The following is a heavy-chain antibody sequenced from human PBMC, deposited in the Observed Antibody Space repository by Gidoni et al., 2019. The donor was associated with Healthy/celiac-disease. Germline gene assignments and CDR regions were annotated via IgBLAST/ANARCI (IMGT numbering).Heavy chain of an antibody. Sequence: EVQLVESGGGVVKPGGALRIPCSASGFTFSNAWMSWVRQAPGTGLEWVGRIKSKTDGGTIDYAAPVKGRFTISRDDSKNTLYLQMNSLKTEDTAVYYCTTAPPFDIWGQGTMVTVSS. J-gene: IGHJ3*02. CDR3: TTAPPFDI. V-gene: IGHV3-15*01. CDR1: GFTFSNAW. CDR2: IKSKTDGGTI.